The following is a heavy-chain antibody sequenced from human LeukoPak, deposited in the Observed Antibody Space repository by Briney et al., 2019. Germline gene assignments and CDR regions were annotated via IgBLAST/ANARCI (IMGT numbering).Heavy chain of an antibody. CDR3: ARDLAGYCSSTSCYDENWFDP. V-gene: IGHV3-11*06. CDR1: GFTFNDYY. Sequence: GGSLRLSCAASGFTFNDYYMSWIRQAPGKGLEWLSYINIGGTNTHYADSVKGRFTISRDNAKNSLYLQMNSLRAEDTAVYYCARDLAGYCSSTSCYDENWFDPWGQGTLVTVSS. D-gene: IGHD2-2*01. CDR2: INIGGTNT. J-gene: IGHJ5*02.